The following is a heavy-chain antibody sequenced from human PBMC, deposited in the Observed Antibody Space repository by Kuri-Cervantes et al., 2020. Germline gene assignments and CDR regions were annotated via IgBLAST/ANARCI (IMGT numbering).Heavy chain of an antibody. CDR2: IYHSGST. Sequence: SETLSLTCAVLGYSISSGYYWGWIRQPPGKGLEWIGSIYHSGSTHYNPSPTSRVTISVDKSKSQFSLDLTSVTAADTAIYYCARAVAGTGNFDHWGQGTLVTVSS. D-gene: IGHD6-19*01. V-gene: IGHV4-38-2*01. CDR1: GYSISSGYY. CDR3: ARAVAGTGNFDH. J-gene: IGHJ4*02.